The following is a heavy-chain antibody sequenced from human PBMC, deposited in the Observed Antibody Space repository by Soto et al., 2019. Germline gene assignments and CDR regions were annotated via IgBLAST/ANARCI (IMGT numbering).Heavy chain of an antibody. CDR1: GFTFSSYA. D-gene: IGHD3-9*01. CDR3: AKLTPPTIFSPWGPVDY. CDR2: ISGSGGST. J-gene: IGHJ4*02. Sequence: GGSLRLSCAASGFTFSSYAMSWVRQAPGKGLEWVSAISGSGGSTYYADSVKGRFTISRDNSKNTLYLQMNSLRAEDTAIYYCAKLTPPTIFSPWGPVDYWGQGTLVTVSS. V-gene: IGHV3-23*01.